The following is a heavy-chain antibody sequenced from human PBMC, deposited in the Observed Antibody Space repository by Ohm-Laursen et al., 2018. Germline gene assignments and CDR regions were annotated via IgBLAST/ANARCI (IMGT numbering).Heavy chain of an antibody. J-gene: IGHJ4*02. Sequence: TLSLTCIVSGGSISSGGYYWSWIRQHPGKGLEWIGYIYYSGSTYYNPSLKSRVTISVDTSKNQFSLKLSSVTAADTAVYYCARVPRYGDYVFDYWGQGTLVTVSS. CDR3: ARVPRYGDYVFDY. CDR1: GGSISSGGYY. D-gene: IGHD4-17*01. V-gene: IGHV4-31*03. CDR2: IYYSGST.